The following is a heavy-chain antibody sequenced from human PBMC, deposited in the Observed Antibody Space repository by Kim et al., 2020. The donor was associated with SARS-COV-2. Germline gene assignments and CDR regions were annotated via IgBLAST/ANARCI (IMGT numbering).Heavy chain of an antibody. CDR1: GYTFTSYY. J-gene: IGHJ4*02. CDR2: INPSGGST. D-gene: IGHD3-10*01. V-gene: IGHV1-46*01. Sequence: ASVKVSCKASGYTFTSYYMHWVRQAPGQGLEWMGIINPSGGSTSYAQKFQGRVTMTRDTSTSTVYMELSSLRSEDTAVYYCARGPVVWFGELLLGYFDYWGQGTLVTVSS. CDR3: ARGPVVWFGELLLGYFDY.